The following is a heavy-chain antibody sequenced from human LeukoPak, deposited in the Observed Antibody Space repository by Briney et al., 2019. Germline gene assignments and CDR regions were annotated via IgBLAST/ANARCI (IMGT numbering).Heavy chain of an antibody. V-gene: IGHV3-23*01. CDR1: GFTFSSYW. CDR2: TGVRGDNT. Sequence: GGSLRLSCAASGFTFSSYWMSWVRQAPGRGLEWVSGTGVRGDNTYYADSVKGRFAIVRDDSKSTLYLQMNNLIAEDTAVYYCARENWATGIGWFDPWGHGTLVTVSS. D-gene: IGHD1-1*01. J-gene: IGHJ5*02. CDR3: ARENWATGIGWFDP.